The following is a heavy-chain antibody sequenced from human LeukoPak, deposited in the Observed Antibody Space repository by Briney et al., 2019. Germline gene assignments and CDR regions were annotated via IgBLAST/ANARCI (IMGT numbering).Heavy chain of an antibody. Sequence: GGSLRLSCAASGFTFSSYAIQWVRQAPGKGLEWVAVISYDGSNKYYADSVKGRFTISRDNSKNTLYLQMNSLRAEDTAVYYCAKRRRSSSWYAGSDFDYWGQGTLVTVSS. CDR3: AKRRRSSSWYAGSDFDY. D-gene: IGHD6-13*01. V-gene: IGHV3-30-3*02. CDR2: ISYDGSNK. CDR1: GFTFSSYA. J-gene: IGHJ4*02.